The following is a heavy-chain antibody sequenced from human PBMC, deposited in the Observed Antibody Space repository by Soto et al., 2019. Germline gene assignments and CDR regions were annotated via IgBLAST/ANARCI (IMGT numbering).Heavy chain of an antibody. CDR3: ARDGDRYYDSSARINDFDI. V-gene: IGHV1-69*13. J-gene: IGHJ3*02. CDR2: IIPIFGTA. D-gene: IGHD3-22*01. Sequence: GASVKVSCKASGGTFSSYAISWVRQAPGQGLEWMGGIIPIFGTANYAQKFQGRVTITADESTSTAYMELSSLRSEDTAVYYCARDGDRYYDSSARINDFDIWGQGTMVTVSS. CDR1: GGTFSSYA.